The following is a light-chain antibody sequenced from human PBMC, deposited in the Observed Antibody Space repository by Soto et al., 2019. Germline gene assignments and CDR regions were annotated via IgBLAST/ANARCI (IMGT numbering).Light chain of an antibody. CDR3: QQYGSSGT. CDR1: QSVSRN. Sequence: EIGMWQSPAALSVTQGERATLSCRASQSVSRNLAWYQQKPGQPPRLLIYGASNRATGIPDRFSGSGSGTDFTLTISRLEPEDFAVYYCQQYGSSGTFGQGTKVDIK. J-gene: IGKJ1*01. CDR2: GAS. V-gene: IGKV3-20*01.